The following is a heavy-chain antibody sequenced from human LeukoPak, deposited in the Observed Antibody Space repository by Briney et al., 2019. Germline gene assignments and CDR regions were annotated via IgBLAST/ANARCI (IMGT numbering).Heavy chain of an antibody. J-gene: IGHJ5*01. V-gene: IGHV3-21*05. D-gene: IGHD6-6*01. Sequence: KPGGSLRLSCAASGFTFSSYSMNWVRQAPGKGVEWVAYISGSGHDINYSDSVKGRFTISRGNAKNSLYLQMSSLRVEDTAVYYCTRDPRHFDSCGQGTLVTVSS. CDR2: ISGSGHDI. CDR3: TRDPRHFDS. CDR1: GFTFSSYS.